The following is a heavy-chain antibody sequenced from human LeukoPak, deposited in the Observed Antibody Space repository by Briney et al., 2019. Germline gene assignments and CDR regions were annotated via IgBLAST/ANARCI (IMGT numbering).Heavy chain of an antibody. D-gene: IGHD3-9*01. CDR2: IYPGDSDT. V-gene: IGHV5-51*01. Sequence: GESLKISCKGSGYSFTNYWIGWVRQVPGKALECMGIIYPGDSDTRYSPSFQGQVTISADKSITTAYLQWSSLKASDTAIYYCARRHDNGFDIWGQGTMVTVSS. CDR1: GYSFTNYW. J-gene: IGHJ3*02. CDR3: ARRHDNGFDI.